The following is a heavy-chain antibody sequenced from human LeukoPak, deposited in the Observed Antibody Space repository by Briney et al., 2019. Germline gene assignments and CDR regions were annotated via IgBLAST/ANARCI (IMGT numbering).Heavy chain of an antibody. CDR3: ARGSGETGGYYYVY. V-gene: IGHV1-69*13. CDR2: IIPIFGTA. D-gene: IGHD2-8*02. CDR1: GGSFSRYA. J-gene: IGHJ4*02. Sequence: SVKVSCKASGGSFSRYAISWVRQAPGQGLEWMGGIIPIFGTANYAQRFQGRVTITADESTRTAYMELRTQRSEDTAIYYCARGSGETGGYYYVYWGRGTPVIVSS.